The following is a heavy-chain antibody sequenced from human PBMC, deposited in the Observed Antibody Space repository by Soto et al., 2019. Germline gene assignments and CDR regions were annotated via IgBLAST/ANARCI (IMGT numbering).Heavy chain of an antibody. Sequence: PSETLSLTCAVCGGSLSDYYWRWIRQPPGKGLEWIGEINHCGIINYNPSLTSRVTILVDTSKTHQFSLYLQMNSLRVEDTALYYCAHPSLASAGQNYWGQGTLVTVSS. V-gene: IGHV4-34*01. CDR1: GGSLSDYY. D-gene: IGHD6-13*01. CDR3: AHPSLASAGQNY. CDR2: INHCGII. J-gene: IGHJ4*02.